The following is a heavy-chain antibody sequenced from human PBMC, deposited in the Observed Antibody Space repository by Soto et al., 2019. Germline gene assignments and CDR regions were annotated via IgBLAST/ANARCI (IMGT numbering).Heavy chain of an antibody. V-gene: IGHV5-51*01. CDR1: GYSFTSYW. CDR2: IYPGDSDT. CDR3: ARAYGSGTPSTYYYYGMDV. D-gene: IGHD3-10*01. J-gene: IGHJ6*02. Sequence: GESLKISCEGSGYSFTSYWIGWVRQMPGKGLEWMGIIYPGDSDTRYSPSFQGQVTISADKSISTAYLQWSSLKASDTAMYYCARAYGSGTPSTYYYYGMDVWGQGTTVTVSS.